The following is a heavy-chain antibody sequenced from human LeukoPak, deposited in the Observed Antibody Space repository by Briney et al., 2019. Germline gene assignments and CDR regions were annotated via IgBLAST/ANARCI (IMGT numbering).Heavy chain of an antibody. D-gene: IGHD5-18*01. V-gene: IGHV4-59*01. CDR2: IYYSGST. CDR3: ARDYDASYGHPHGMDV. J-gene: IGHJ6*02. Sequence: SETLSLTCTVSGGSISSYYWSWIRQPPGKGLEWIGYIYYSGSTNYNPSLKSRVTISVDTSKNQFSLKLSSVTAADTAVYYCARDYDASYGHPHGMDVWGQGTTVTVSS. CDR1: GGSISSYY.